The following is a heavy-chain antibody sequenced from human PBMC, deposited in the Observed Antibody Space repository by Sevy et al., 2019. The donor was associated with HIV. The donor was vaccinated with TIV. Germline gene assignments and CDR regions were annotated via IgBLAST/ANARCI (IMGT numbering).Heavy chain of an antibody. V-gene: IGHV3-30*04. CDR1: GFTFSNYD. CDR2: ISHDERYK. J-gene: IGHJ4*02. Sequence: GGSLRLSCAASGFTFSNYDMHWVRQAPGKGLDWVAVISHDERYKNYAESVKVRFTISRDKFKNTLVLQMDSLRPEDTAVYFCARLVSCGGDCYYLDSWGQGALVTVSS. CDR3: ARLVSCGGDCYYLDS. D-gene: IGHD2-21*02.